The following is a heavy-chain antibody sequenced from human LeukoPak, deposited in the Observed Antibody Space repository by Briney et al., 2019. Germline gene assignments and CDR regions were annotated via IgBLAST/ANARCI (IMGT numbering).Heavy chain of an antibody. CDR3: AKDMGRTYYYDSSGYYKY. Sequence: TGGSLRLSCAASGFTFSSYSMNWVRQAPGKGLEWVSSISSSSSYIYYADSVKGRFTISRDNSKNTLYLQMNSLRAEDTAVYYCAKDMGRTYYYDSSGYYKYWGQGTLVTVFS. CDR1: GFTFSSYS. J-gene: IGHJ4*02. D-gene: IGHD3-22*01. V-gene: IGHV3-21*04. CDR2: ISSSSSYI.